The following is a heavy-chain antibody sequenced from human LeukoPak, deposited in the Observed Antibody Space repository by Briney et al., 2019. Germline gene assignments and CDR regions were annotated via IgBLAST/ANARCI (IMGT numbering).Heavy chain of an antibody. V-gene: IGHV4-34*01. CDR2: INHSGST. CDR1: GGSFSGYY. J-gene: IGHJ3*02. D-gene: IGHD4-23*01. CDR3: ARGSGGNSEWAFDI. Sequence: PSETLSLTCAVYGGSFSGYYWSWIRQPPGKGLEWIGEINHSGSTNYNPSLKSRVTKSVDTSKNQFSLKLSSVTAADTAVYYCARGSGGNSEWAFDIWGQGTMVTVSS.